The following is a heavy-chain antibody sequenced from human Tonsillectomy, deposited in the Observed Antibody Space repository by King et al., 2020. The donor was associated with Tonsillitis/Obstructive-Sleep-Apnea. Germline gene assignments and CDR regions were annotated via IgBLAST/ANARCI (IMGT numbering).Heavy chain of an antibody. D-gene: IGHD2-2*01. CDR3: ARVHARSIYIPAYYYYGMDV. Sequence: QVQLVESGGGVVQPGRSLRLSCAASGFTFSSYGMHWVRQAPGKGLEWVAIIWSDGSKKYYADSVKGRFTISRDNSKNTLYLQMNSLRAEDTAVYFCARVHARSIYIPAYYYYGMDVWGQGTTVTVSS. CDR2: IWSDGSKK. V-gene: IGHV3-33*01. CDR1: GFTFSSYG. J-gene: IGHJ6*02.